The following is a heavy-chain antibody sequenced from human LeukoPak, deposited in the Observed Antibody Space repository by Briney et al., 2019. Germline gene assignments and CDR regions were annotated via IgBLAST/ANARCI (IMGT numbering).Heavy chain of an antibody. CDR3: ARRGGTIFGVVDWFDP. D-gene: IGHD3-3*01. J-gene: IGHJ5*02. CDR1: GGSMSSYY. CDR2: IYYSGST. Sequence: SETLSLTCTVSGGSMSSYYWSWIRQPPGKGLEWIGYIYYSGSTNYNPSLKSRVTISVDTSKNQFSLKLSSVTAADTAVYYCARRGGTIFGVVDWFDPWGQGTLVTVSS. V-gene: IGHV4-59*08.